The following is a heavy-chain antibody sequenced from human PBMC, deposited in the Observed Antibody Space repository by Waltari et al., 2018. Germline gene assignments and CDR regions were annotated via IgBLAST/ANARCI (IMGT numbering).Heavy chain of an antibody. J-gene: IGHJ5*02. CDR2: IIPIFGTA. D-gene: IGHD6-13*01. CDR3: AGVLRSSSWYEFDP. Sequence: QVQLVQSGAEVKKPGASVKVSCKASGYTFTSYDISWVRQAPGQGLEWMGGIIPIFGTANYAQKFQGRVTITADESTSTAYMELSSLRSEDTAVYYCAGVLRSSSWYEFDPWGQGTLVTVSS. CDR1: GYTFTSYD. V-gene: IGHV1-69*01.